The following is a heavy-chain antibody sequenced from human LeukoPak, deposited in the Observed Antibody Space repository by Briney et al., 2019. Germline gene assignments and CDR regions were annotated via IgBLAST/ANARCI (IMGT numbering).Heavy chain of an antibody. CDR1: GGSISRGSYY. D-gene: IGHD3-10*01. Sequence: SETLSLTCTVSGGSISRGSYYWSWIRQHPGKGLEWIGYIYYSGSTNYNPSLKSRLTISVDTSKNQISLKLTSVTAADTAVYYCARAPGGGATDYWGQGTLVTVSS. CDR3: ARAPGGGATDY. V-gene: IGHV4-61*01. J-gene: IGHJ4*02. CDR2: IYYSGST.